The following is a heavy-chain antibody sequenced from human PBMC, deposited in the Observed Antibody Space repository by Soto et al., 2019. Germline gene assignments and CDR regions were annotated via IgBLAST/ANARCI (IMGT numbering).Heavy chain of an antibody. CDR2: VSGSGGST. V-gene: IGHV3-23*01. Sequence: EVQLLESGGGLVQPGGSLRLSCAAAGFTFSNYALTWVRQSPGKGLEWVSTVSGSGGSTYYADSVRGRFTISRDNSKNSLFLQMNSLRVEDTAIYYCASDWTGDTCPCLDVWGQGTTVSVSS. CDR1: GFTFSNYA. CDR3: ASDWTGDTCPCLDV. J-gene: IGHJ6*02. D-gene: IGHD2-21*01.